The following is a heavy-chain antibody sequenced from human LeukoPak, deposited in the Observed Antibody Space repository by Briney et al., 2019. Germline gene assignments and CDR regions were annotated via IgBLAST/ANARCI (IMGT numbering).Heavy chain of an antibody. Sequence: ASETLSLTCTVSGGPISSYYWSCIRQPPGKGLEWIGYIYYSGSTNYNPSLKSRVTISVDTSKNQFSLKLSSVTAADTAVYYCARSLGYCSSTSCPNWFDPWGQGTLVTVSS. V-gene: IGHV4-59*01. CDR3: ARSLGYCSSTSCPNWFDP. J-gene: IGHJ5*02. CDR2: IYYSGST. CDR1: GGPISSYY. D-gene: IGHD2-2*01.